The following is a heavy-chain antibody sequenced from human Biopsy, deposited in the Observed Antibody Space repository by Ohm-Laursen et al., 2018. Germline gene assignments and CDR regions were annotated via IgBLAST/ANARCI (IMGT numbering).Heavy chain of an antibody. CDR1: GVSINTGGYY. J-gene: IGHJ4*02. CDR2: IHYSGNT. CDR3: MRAGGGKIYGL. Sequence: TLSLTCTVSGVSINTGGYYWTWIRQHPGTGLEWIGYIHYSGNTLYNPSLKSRLTISVDTSRNQFSLKLTSVTAADPALYYCMRAGGGKIYGLWGQGTLVTVSS. D-gene: IGHD3-16*01. V-gene: IGHV4-31*03.